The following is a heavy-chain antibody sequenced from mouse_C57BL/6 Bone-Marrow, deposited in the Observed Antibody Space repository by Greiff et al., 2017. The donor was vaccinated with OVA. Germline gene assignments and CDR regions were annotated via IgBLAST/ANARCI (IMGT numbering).Heavy chain of an antibody. CDR1: GYTFTSYG. Sequence: QVQLQQSGAELARPGASVKLSCKASGYTFTSYGISWVKQRPGQGLEWIGEIYPRSGNTYYNEKFKVKATLTAAKSSSTAYMELRRLTSEDSAGYIGARSYYGSSFVFDYWGQGTTLTVSS. CDR2: IYPRSGNT. CDR3: ARSYYGSSFVFDY. V-gene: IGHV1-81*01. J-gene: IGHJ2*01. D-gene: IGHD1-1*01.